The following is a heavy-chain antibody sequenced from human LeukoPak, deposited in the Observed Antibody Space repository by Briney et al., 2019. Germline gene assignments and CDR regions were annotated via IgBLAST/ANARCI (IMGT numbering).Heavy chain of an antibody. J-gene: IGHJ4*02. D-gene: IGHD3-22*01. CDR3: AGEALAAYYYDSSGYQEV. V-gene: IGHV4-31*03. Sequence: SQTLSLTCTVSGGSISSGGYYWSWIRQHPGKGLEWIGYIYYSGSTYYNPSLKSRVTISVDTSKNQFSLKLSSVTAADTAVYYCAGEALAAYYYDSSGYQEVWGQGTLVTVSS. CDR1: GGSISSGGYY. CDR2: IYYSGST.